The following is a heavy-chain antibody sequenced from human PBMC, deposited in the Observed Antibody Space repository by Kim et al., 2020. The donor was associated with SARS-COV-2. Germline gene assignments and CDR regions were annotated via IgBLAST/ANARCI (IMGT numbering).Heavy chain of an antibody. J-gene: IGHJ6*02. V-gene: IGHV6-1*01. Sequence: SQTLSLTCAISGDSVSSNSAAWNWIRQSPSRGLEWLGRTYYMSKWYNDYAVSVKSRITINPDTSKNQFSLQLNSVTPEDTAVYYCARDYYGSGNFYYYYGMDVWGQVTTVTVSS. D-gene: IGHD3-10*01. CDR3: ARDYYGSGNFYYYYGMDV. CDR2: TYYMSKWYN. CDR1: GDSVSSNSAA.